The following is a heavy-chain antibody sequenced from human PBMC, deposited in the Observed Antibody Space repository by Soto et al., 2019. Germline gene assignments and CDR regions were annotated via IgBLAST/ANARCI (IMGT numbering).Heavy chain of an antibody. CDR2: MNPIFGTA. V-gene: IGHV1-69*13. J-gene: IGHJ6*02. D-gene: IGHD3-16*01. Sequence: GASVKVSCTASGYTFTSYDVTWVRQAPGQGLEWMGWMNPIFGTANYAQKFQGRVTITADESTSTAYMELSSLRSEDTAVYYCAREDDLGGNNYYYGMDVWGQGTTVTVSS. CDR1: GYTFTSYD. CDR3: AREDDLGGNNYYYGMDV.